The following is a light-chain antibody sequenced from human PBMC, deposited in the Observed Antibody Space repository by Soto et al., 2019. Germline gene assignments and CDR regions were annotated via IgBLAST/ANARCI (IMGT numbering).Light chain of an antibody. CDR3: QKYNNWTIT. CDR2: GAS. CDR1: QNILSN. Sequence: EIVLTQSPGTLSLSPGERPTLSCRASQNILSNLAWYQQKPGQAPRLLIYGASTRATGIPARFSGSGSGTEFTLNISSLKPEEFEIYYCQKYNNWTITVGQGTRREIK. J-gene: IGKJ5*01. V-gene: IGKV3-15*01.